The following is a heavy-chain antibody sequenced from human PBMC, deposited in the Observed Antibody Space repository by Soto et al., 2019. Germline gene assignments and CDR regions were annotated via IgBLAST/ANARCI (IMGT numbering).Heavy chain of an antibody. CDR2: IYPGDPQT. D-gene: IGHD3-22*01. CDR1: GYSFTNYW. J-gene: IGHJ6*02. Sequence: PGESLKISCKGSGYSFTNYWIGWVRQMPGKGLEWMGIIYPGDPQTGYSPSFQGQVTISADKSISTAYLQWSSLKASDTAMYYCARHGPRVYYDNSDYYYYGMDVWGQGTTVTVSS. CDR3: ARHGPRVYYDNSDYYYYGMDV. V-gene: IGHV5-51*01.